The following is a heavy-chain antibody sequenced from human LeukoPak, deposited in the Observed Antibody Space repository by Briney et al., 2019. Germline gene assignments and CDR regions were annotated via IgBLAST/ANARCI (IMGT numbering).Heavy chain of an antibody. CDR3: ARDRDYYDMDV. CDR2: IYHSGST. V-gene: IGHV4-38-2*02. Sequence: SETLSLTCTVSGYSISSGYYWGWIRQPPGKGLEWIGSIYHSGSTYYNPSLKSRVTISVDTSKNQFSLKLSSVTAADTAVYYCARDRDYYDMDVWGKGTTVTISS. CDR1: GYSISSGYY. J-gene: IGHJ6*03.